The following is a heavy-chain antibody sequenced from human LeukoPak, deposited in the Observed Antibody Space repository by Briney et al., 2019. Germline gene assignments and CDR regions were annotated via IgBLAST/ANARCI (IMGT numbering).Heavy chain of an antibody. CDR1: GFTFSSYS. CDR2: ISSSSYI. D-gene: IGHD6-19*01. V-gene: IGHV3-21*04. CDR3: AKDRAAVAGTGLYYFDY. Sequence: GGSLRLSCAASGFTFSSYSMNWVRQAPGKGLEWVSSISSSSYIYYADSVKGRFTISRDNAKNSLYLQMNSLRGEDTAVYYCAKDRAAVAGTGLYYFDYWGQGILVTVSS. J-gene: IGHJ4*02.